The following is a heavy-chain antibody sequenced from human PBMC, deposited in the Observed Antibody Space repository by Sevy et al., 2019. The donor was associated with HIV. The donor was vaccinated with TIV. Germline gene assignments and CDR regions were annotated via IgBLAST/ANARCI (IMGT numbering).Heavy chain of an antibody. CDR1: GYSFTSYW. CDR2: IYPGDSDT. CDR3: ARLDWGYSSNYGMDV. D-gene: IGHD5-18*01. J-gene: IGHJ6*02. V-gene: IGHV5-51*01. Sequence: GESLKISCKGSGYSFTSYWIGWVRQMPGKGLEWMGIIYPGDSDTRYSPSFQGKVTISADKSISTAYLQWSSLKASDTAMYYCARLDWGYSSNYGMDVWGQGTTVTVSS.